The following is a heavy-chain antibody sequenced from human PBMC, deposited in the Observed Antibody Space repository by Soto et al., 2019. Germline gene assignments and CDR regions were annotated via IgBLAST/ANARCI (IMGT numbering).Heavy chain of an antibody. D-gene: IGHD6-13*01. CDR2: IYYSGST. J-gene: IGHJ5*02. Sequence: SETLSLTCTGSGGSISSYYWSWIRQPPGKGLEWIGYIYYSGSTNYNPSLKSRVTISVDTSKNQFSLKLSSVTAADTAVYYCARVRAAAGTLDWFDPWGQGTLVTVSS. CDR1: GGSISSYY. V-gene: IGHV4-59*01. CDR3: ARVRAAAGTLDWFDP.